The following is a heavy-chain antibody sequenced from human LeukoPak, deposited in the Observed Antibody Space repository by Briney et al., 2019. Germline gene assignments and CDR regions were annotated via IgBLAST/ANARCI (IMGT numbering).Heavy chain of an antibody. CDR2: ISGSGGST. CDR1: GFTFSSYA. D-gene: IGHD2-2*01. Sequence: GGSLRLSCAASGFTFSSYAMSWVRQAPGKGLEWVSAISGSGGSTYCADSVKGRFTISRDNSKNTLYLQMNSLRAEDTAVYYCAKIGCSSTSCYRLDYYYGMDVWGQGTTVTVSS. J-gene: IGHJ6*02. CDR3: AKIGCSSTSCYRLDYYYGMDV. V-gene: IGHV3-23*01.